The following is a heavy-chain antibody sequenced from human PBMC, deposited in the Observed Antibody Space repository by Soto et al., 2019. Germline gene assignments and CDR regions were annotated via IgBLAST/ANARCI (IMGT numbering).Heavy chain of an antibody. V-gene: IGHV1-69*13. D-gene: IGHD3-16*02. CDR1: GGTFSSYA. J-gene: IGHJ6*02. CDR2: IIPIFGTA. Sequence: SVKVSCKASGGTFSSYAISWVRQAPGQGLEWMGGIIPIFGTANYAQKFQGGVTITADESTSTAYMELSSLRSEDKAVYYCATRIDGIVAGMDVWGQGTKVTVSS. CDR3: ATRIDGIVAGMDV.